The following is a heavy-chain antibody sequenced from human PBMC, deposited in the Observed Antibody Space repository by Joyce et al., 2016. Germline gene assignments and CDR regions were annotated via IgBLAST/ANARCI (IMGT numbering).Heavy chain of an antibody. V-gene: IGHV4-61*02. CDR1: GGSINTGTYF. CDR3: ARGFCGGASCYNFDP. J-gene: IGHJ5*02. D-gene: IGHD2-2*02. Sequence: LSLTCNVSGGSINTGTYFWSWIRQPAGKGLEWIGLISTSGSTNYNPSLKSRATISVDTSKNQLSLTLSSVTAADTALYYCARGFCGGASCYNFDPWGQGALVTVSS. CDR2: ISTSGST.